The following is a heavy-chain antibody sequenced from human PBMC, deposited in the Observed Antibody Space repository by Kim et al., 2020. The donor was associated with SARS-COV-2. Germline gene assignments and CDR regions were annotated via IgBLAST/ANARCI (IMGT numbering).Heavy chain of an antibody. CDR1: GFTFSSYG. D-gene: IGHD4-4*01. V-gene: IGHV3-33*01. CDR3: ARDARLRMTTVTTYYYYYGMDV. Sequence: GGSLRLSCAASGFTFSSYGMHWVRQAPGKGLEWVAVIWYDGSNKYYADSVKGRFTISRDNSKNTLYLQMNSLRAEDTAVYYCARDARLRMTTVTTYYYYYGMDVWGQGTTVTVSS. CDR2: IWYDGSNK. J-gene: IGHJ6*02.